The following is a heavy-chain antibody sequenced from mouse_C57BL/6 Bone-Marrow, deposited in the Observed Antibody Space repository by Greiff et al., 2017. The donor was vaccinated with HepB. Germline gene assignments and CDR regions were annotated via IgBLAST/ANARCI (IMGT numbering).Heavy chain of an antibody. V-gene: IGHV7-1*01. CDR3: ARDASMDY. Sequence: EVKVVDSGGGLVQSGRSLRLSCATSGFTFSDFYMEWVRQAPGKGLEWIAASRNKANDYTTEYSASVKGRFIVSRDTSQSILYLQMNALRAEDTAIYYCARDASMDYWGQGTSVTVSS. J-gene: IGHJ4*01. CDR2: SRNKANDYTT. CDR1: GFTFSDFY.